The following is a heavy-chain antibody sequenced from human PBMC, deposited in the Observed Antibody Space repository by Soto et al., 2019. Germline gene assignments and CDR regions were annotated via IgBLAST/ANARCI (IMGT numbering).Heavy chain of an antibody. V-gene: IGHV3-30*18. Sequence: QVQLVESGGGVVQPGRSLRLSCAASGFTFSSYGMHWVRQAPGKGLELVAVISYDGSNKYYADSVKGRFTISRDNSKNTLYLQMNSLRAEDTAVYYCAKEELELVSPYFQHWGQGTLVTVSS. CDR1: GFTFSSYG. CDR2: ISYDGSNK. J-gene: IGHJ1*01. CDR3: AKEELELVSPYFQH. D-gene: IGHD1-7*01.